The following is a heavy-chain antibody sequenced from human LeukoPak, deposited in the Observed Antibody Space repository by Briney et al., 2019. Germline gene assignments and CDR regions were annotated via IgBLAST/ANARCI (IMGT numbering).Heavy chain of an antibody. CDR3: TKEILQGATTTNPDY. V-gene: IGHV3-7*03. D-gene: IGHD5-12*01. CDR1: GFTFSGYW. CDR2: IKEDGSEK. J-gene: IGHJ4*02. Sequence: SGGSLRLSCAASGFTFSGYWMSWVRQAPGQGLEWVANIKEDGSEKNYVDSVKGRFTISRDNSKNSLYLQMNSLRAEDTAVYYCTKEILQGATTTNPDYWGQGTLVTVSS.